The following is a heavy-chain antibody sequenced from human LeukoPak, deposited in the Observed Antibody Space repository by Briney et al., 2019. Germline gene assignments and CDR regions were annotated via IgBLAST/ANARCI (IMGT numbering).Heavy chain of an antibody. CDR3: ARDKQYYYGSGVAGDAFDI. Sequence: ASVKVSCKASGYTFTSYGISWVRQAPGQGLEWVGWISAYNGNTNYAQKLQGRVTMTTDTSTSTAYMELRSLRSDDTAVYYCARDKQYYYGSGVAGDAFDIWGQGTMVTVSS. V-gene: IGHV1-18*01. D-gene: IGHD3-10*01. CDR2: ISAYNGNT. CDR1: GYTFTSYG. J-gene: IGHJ3*02.